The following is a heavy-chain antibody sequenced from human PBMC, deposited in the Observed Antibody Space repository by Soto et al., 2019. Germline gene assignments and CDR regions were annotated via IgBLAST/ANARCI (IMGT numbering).Heavy chain of an antibody. CDR3: ARGHYAIDD. CDR1: GGSISSGGYS. D-gene: IGHD2-8*01. CDR2: IYHSGST. V-gene: IGHV4-30-2*01. Sequence: QLQLQESGSGLVKPSQTLSLTCAVSGGSISSGGYSWSWIRQPPGKGLEWIGYIYHSGSTYYNRSLKSRVTISMDTAKKQFSLQLTSVTAADTAVYYCARGHYAIDDWGQGTLVTVSS. J-gene: IGHJ4*02.